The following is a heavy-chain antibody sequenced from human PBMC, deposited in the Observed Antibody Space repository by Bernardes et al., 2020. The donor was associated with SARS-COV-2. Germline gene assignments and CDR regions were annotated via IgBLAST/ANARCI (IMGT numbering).Heavy chain of an antibody. Sequence: GGSLRLSCAASGFTFSSYSMNWVRQAPGKGLEWVSSISSSSSYIYYADSVKGRFTISRDNAKNSLYLQMNSLRAEDTAVYYCARELYCSSTSCYTRGRPLWGQGTLVTVSS. CDR3: ARELYCSSTSCYTRGRPL. D-gene: IGHD2-2*02. J-gene: IGHJ4*02. CDR1: GFTFSSYS. V-gene: IGHV3-21*01. CDR2: ISSSSSYI.